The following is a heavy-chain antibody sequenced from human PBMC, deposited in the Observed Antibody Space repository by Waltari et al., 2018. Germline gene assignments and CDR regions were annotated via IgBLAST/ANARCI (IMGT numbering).Heavy chain of an antibody. J-gene: IGHJ4*02. Sequence: DVQLLESGGGLAQPGRSLRLSCTAAGFPFSNYTLTWVRQAPGKGLDWVSGISGIGISRYYADSVKGRFSISRDKSKNTMYMQMNSLRVEDTAVYYCAKSSGYSYGLRLDYWGQGILVTVSS. CDR1: GFPFSNYT. CDR2: ISGIGISR. CDR3: AKSSGYSYGLRLDY. D-gene: IGHD5-18*01. V-gene: IGHV3-23*01.